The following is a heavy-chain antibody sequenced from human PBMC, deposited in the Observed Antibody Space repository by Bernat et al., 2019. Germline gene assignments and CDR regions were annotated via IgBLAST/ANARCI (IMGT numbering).Heavy chain of an antibody. CDR3: ARDNGIVGAAWYFDL. CDR2: IYYSGTT. Sequence: QVQLQESGPGLVRPSETLSLTCTVSGGSVSVNSYYWTWIRQPLGKGLEWIGYIYYSGTTNYNPSLKSRVTMSVDTPKNQISLKLSSVTAADTAVYYCARDNGIVGAAWYFDLWGRGTLVSVSS. V-gene: IGHV4-61*01. CDR1: GGSVSVNSYY. D-gene: IGHD1-26*01. J-gene: IGHJ2*01.